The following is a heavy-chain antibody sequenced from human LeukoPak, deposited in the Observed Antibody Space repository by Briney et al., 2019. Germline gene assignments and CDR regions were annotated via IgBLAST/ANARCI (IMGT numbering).Heavy chain of an antibody. V-gene: IGHV4-59*01. CDR1: GGSISSYY. D-gene: IGHD3-22*01. CDR3: ARSRSGYYRYYFDY. Sequence: PSETLSLTCTVSGGSISSYYWSWIRQPPGKGLEWIGYIYYSGSTNYNPSLKSRVTISVDTSKNQFSLRLSSVTAADTAVYYCARSRSGYYRYYFDYWGQGTLVTVSS. CDR2: IYYSGST. J-gene: IGHJ4*02.